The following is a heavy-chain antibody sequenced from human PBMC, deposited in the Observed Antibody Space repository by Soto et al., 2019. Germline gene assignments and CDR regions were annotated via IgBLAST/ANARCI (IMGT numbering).Heavy chain of an antibody. J-gene: IGHJ4*02. D-gene: IGHD4-4*01. CDR2: IIPILGIA. Sequence: SVKVSCTASGGTFSSYTISWVRQAPGQRLEWMGRIIPILGIANYAQKFQGRVTITADKSTSTAYMELSSLRSEDTAVYYCAIAIHLHYSNYTGTRTILDYWGQGTLVTVSS. CDR1: GGTFSSYT. CDR3: AIAIHLHYSNYTGTRTILDY. V-gene: IGHV1-69*02.